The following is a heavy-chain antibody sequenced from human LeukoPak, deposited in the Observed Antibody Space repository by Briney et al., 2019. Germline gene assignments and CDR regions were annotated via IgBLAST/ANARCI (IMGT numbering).Heavy chain of an antibody. J-gene: IGHJ4*02. CDR2: IKQDGSEK. V-gene: IGHV3-7*01. D-gene: IGHD3-22*01. CDR1: GFTFSSYW. Sequence: GGSLRLSCAASGFTFSSYWMSWVRQAPGKGLEWVANIKQDGSEKYYVDSVKGRFTISRDNAKNSLYLQMNSLRAEDTAVYYCARFGSSGYYYYPIDYWGQGTLVTVSS. CDR3: ARFGSSGYYYYPIDY.